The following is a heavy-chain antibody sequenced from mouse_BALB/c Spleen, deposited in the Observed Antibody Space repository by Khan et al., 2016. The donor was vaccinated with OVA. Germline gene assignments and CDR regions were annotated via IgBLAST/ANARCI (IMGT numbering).Heavy chain of an antibody. CDR2: TNPTNGRT. V-gene: IGHV1S81*02. CDR1: GYTFTSYW. J-gene: IGHJ2*01. Sequence: QVQLQQSGAELVKAGASVKMSCKASGYTFTSYWMHWVKQRLGQGLEWFAETNPTNGRTYYNEKFKSKATLTVDKSSSTAYMLLSGPTFEDSAVYDSARIKKIVGTYFDYWGQGTTLTVA. CDR3: ARIKKIVGTYFDY. D-gene: IGHD1-1*01.